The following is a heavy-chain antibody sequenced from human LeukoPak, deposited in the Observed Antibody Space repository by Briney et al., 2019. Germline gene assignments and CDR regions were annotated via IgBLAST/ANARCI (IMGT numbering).Heavy chain of an antibody. CDR2: ISYDGSNK. Sequence: GGSLRLSCAASGFTFSSYAMHWVRQAPGKGLEWVAVISYDGSNKYYADSVKGRFTISRDNSKNTPYLQMNSLRAEDTAVYYCAREENSSSWYVAYYYYYMDVWGKGTTVTVSS. V-gene: IGHV3-30*04. J-gene: IGHJ6*03. D-gene: IGHD6-13*01. CDR1: GFTFSSYA. CDR3: AREENSSSWYVAYYYYYMDV.